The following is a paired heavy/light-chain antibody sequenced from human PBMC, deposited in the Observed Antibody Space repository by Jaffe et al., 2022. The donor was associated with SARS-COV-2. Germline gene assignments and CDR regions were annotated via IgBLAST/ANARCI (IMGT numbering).Heavy chain of an antibody. CDR1: SGSVSSGTHY. J-gene: IGHJ6*03. D-gene: IGHD4-17*01. Sequence: QVQLQESGPGLVKPSETLSLTCTVSSGSVSSGTHYWSWIRQPPGKGLEWIGYIYYSGSTNYNPSLESRVTISVDTSKNQFSLKLSSVTAADTAVYFCARTTVVTPPYKYYYYMDVWGKGTTVTVSS. CDR2: IYYSGST. CDR3: ARTTVVTPPYKYYYYMDV. V-gene: IGHV4-61*01.
Light chain of an antibody. CDR3: QQRTDWPGT. CDR1: QNIGTY. CDR2: DAS. J-gene: IGKJ2*01. V-gene: IGKV3-11*01. Sequence: EIVLTQSPATLSLSPGERATLSCRASQNIGTYLAWYQQKPGQAPRLLIYDASNRATGIPARFSGSGSGTDFTLTITSLEPEDFAVYYCQQRTDWPGTFGQGTKLEIK.